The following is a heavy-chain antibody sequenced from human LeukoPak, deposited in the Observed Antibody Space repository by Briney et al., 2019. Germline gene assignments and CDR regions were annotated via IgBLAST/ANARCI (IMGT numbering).Heavy chain of an antibody. CDR1: GFTFSSYS. Sequence: GGSLRLSCAASGFTFSSYSMNWVRQAPGKGLEWVSSISSSSSYIYYADSVKGRFTISRDNAKNSLYLQMNSLRAEDTAVYYCARDQTGTTDAPYYYYYYMDVWGKGTTVTVSS. CDR2: ISSSSSYI. V-gene: IGHV3-21*01. D-gene: IGHD1-1*01. J-gene: IGHJ6*03. CDR3: ARDQTGTTDAPYYYYYYMDV.